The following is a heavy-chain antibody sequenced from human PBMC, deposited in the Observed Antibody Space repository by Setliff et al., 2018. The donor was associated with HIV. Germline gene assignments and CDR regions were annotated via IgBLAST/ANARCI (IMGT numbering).Heavy chain of an antibody. J-gene: IGHJ5*02. CDR2: ILGGRNT. Sequence: ETLSLTCTVSGGSISSTNYYWGWIRQPPGKGLERIGNILGGRNTYYNPSLKSRVIISVDTSRNQFSLNLRSVTAADTAVYYCARPHSGRGGGAWFDPWGQGILVTVSS. V-gene: IGHV4-39*01. D-gene: IGHD6-19*01. CDR3: ARPHSGRGGGAWFDP. CDR1: GGSISSTNYY.